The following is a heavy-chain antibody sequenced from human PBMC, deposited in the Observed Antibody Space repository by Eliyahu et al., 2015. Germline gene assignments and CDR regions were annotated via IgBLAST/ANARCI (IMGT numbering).Heavy chain of an antibody. CDR2: ISGSGGST. J-gene: IGHJ2*01. D-gene: IGHD1-26*01. Sequence: EVQLLESGGGLVQPGGSXXLXCAASGFXFSXSAMSWVRQAPGKGLEWVSAISGSGGSTYYADSVKGRFTISRDNSKNTLYLQMNSLRAEDTAVYYCAKESGSYFLNYWYFDLWGRGTLVTVSS. CDR1: GFXFSXSA. CDR3: AKESGSYFLNYWYFDL. V-gene: IGHV3-23*01.